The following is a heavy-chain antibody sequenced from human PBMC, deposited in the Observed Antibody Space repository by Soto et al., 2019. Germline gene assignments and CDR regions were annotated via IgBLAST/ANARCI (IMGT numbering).Heavy chain of an antibody. V-gene: IGHV3-23*01. J-gene: IGHJ3*02. CDR3: AKIPTILEWVPDAFDI. CDR2: ISGSGGST. D-gene: IGHD3-3*01. CDR1: GFTFSSHA. Sequence: PGGSLRLSCAASGFTFSSHAMSWVRQAPGKGLEWVSAISGSGGSTYYADSVKGRFTISRDNSKNTLYLQMNSLRAEDTAVYYCAKIPTILEWVPDAFDIWGQGTMVTVSS.